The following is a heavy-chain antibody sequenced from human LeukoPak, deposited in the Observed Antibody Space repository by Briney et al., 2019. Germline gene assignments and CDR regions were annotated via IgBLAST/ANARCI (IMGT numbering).Heavy chain of an antibody. J-gene: IGHJ5*02. CDR2: FDPEDGET. CDR1: GYTLTELS. CDR3: ATQPMVRGVLNWFDP. V-gene: IGHV1-24*01. D-gene: IGHD3-10*01. Sequence: GASVKVSCKVSGYTLTELSMHWVRQAPGKGLEWMGGFDPEDGETIYAQKFQGRVTMTEDTSTDTAYMELSSLRSEDTAVYYCATQPMVRGVLNWFDPWGQGTLVTVSS.